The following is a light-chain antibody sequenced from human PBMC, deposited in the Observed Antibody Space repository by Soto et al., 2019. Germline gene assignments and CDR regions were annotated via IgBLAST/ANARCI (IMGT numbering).Light chain of an antibody. J-gene: IGKJ1*01. Sequence: DIPMTQSPSTLSASVGDRVTITCRASQGISTWLAWYQQKPGQAPKLLIYKASGLESGVPSRFSGSGSGTEFSLTISSLQPDDFAPYYCQQYNSYPWTFGQGTKVEIK. V-gene: IGKV1-5*03. CDR1: QGISTW. CDR2: KAS. CDR3: QQYNSYPWT.